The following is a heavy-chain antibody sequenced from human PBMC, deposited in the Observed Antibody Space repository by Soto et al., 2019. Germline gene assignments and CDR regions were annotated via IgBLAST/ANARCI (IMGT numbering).Heavy chain of an antibody. CDR3: ARDGGVVPAATFDY. Sequence: QVQLQQWGPGLVKPSETLSLTCAVYGGSFSGYYWSWIRKPQGTGLEWIGEINNSGSTNYNPSLKSRVTISVDTSKNQFSVKLSSVTAADTAVYYCARDGGVVPAATFDYWGQGTLVTVSS. D-gene: IGHD2-2*01. CDR2: INNSGST. J-gene: IGHJ4*02. V-gene: IGHV4-34*01. CDR1: GGSFSGYY.